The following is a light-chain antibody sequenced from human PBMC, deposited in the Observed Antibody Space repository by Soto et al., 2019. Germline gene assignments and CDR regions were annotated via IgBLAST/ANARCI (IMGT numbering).Light chain of an antibody. J-gene: IGKJ1*01. CDR2: GAS. Sequence: AIQMTQSPSSLSASVGDRVTITCRASQGIRNDLGWYQQKPGRAPKLLIYGASSLQSGVPSRFSGSGSGTDFTLTISSLQPEDFATYYRLQDYNYPRTFGQGTKVDIK. CDR3: LQDYNYPRT. V-gene: IGKV1-6*01. CDR1: QGIRND.